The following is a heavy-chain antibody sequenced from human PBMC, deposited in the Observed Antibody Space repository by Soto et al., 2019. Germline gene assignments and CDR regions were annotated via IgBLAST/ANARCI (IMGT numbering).Heavy chain of an antibody. V-gene: IGHV1-18*01. CDR2: ISPYNGNT. Sequence: QVQLVQSGDEVKKPGASVKVSCKASGYIFVNYGIAWVRQAPGQGLEWMGWISPYNGNTHYATKVQGRLTMTTYTSTSTAYMDLGSLTSDDTAVYYCAKMDNYVTPTPQDVWGQGTTVTVSS. D-gene: IGHD3-16*01. CDR1: GYIFVNYG. CDR3: AKMDNYVTPTPQDV. J-gene: IGHJ6*02.